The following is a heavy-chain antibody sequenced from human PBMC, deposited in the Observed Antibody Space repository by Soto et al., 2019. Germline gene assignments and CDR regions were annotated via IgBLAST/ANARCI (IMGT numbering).Heavy chain of an antibody. CDR3: TRVRLGSSRSSDY. CDR2: ISSSSSYI. V-gene: IGHV3-21*04. Sequence: PGGSLRLSCAASGFTFSSYSMNWVRQAPGKGLEWVSSISSSSSYIYYADSVKGRFTISRDNAKNSLYLQMNRLKTDDTAVYYCTRVRLGSSRSSDYSGQGILVTVSS. D-gene: IGHD6-19*01. J-gene: IGHJ4*02. CDR1: GFTFSSYS.